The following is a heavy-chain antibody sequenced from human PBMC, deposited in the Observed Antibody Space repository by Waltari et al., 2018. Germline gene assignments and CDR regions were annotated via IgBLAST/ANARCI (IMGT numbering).Heavy chain of an antibody. Sequence: EVFLQQFGGGLVQPGGSLKLSCVVSGANIDSNYLNWLRQAPGKGLEWIVVIFADGTTHYSDSVRGRFVISRDKSENTLYLQMNIVRPDDSSVYYCSRGGHPNSWGQGTLVTVSS. CDR1: GANIDSNY. V-gene: IGHV3-66*02. J-gene: IGHJ1*01. D-gene: IGHD2-15*01. CDR2: IFADGTT. CDR3: SRGGHPNS.